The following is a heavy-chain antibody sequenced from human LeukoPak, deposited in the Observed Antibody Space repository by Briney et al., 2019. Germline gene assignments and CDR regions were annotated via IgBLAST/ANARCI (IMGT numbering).Heavy chain of an antibody. CDR3: AKAQGGDFWSGSAYFD. Sequence: GRSLRLSCAASGFTFSSYAMHWVRQAPGKGLEWVSGISGSGDSTYYVDSVKGRFTISRDNSKNTLYLQMNTLRAEDTAVYYCAKAQGGDFWSGSAYFDWGQGTLVTVSS. D-gene: IGHD3-3*01. CDR1: GFTFSSYA. J-gene: IGHJ4*02. V-gene: IGHV3-23*01. CDR2: ISGSGDST.